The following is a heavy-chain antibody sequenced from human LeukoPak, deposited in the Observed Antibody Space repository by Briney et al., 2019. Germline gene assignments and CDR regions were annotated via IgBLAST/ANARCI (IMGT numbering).Heavy chain of an antibody. J-gene: IGHJ4*02. Sequence: GGSLRLSCTASGFTFGDYAMSWVRQAPGKGLEWVSSISSSSSYIYYADSVKGRFTISRDNAKNSLYLQMNSLRAEDTAVYYCARDTGRNFDYWGQGTLVTVSS. CDR1: GFTFGDYA. CDR2: ISSSSSYI. D-gene: IGHD1-14*01. CDR3: ARDTGRNFDY. V-gene: IGHV3-21*01.